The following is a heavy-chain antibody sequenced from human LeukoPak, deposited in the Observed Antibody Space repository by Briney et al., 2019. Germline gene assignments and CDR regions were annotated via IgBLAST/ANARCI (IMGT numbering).Heavy chain of an antibody. CDR3: ARGGARIVGATRWAFDI. CDR1: GGSFSGYY. J-gene: IGHJ3*02. D-gene: IGHD1-26*01. CDR2: INHSGST. V-gene: IGHV4-34*01. Sequence: SETLSLTCAVYGGSFSGYYRSWIRQPPGKGLEWIGEINHSGSTNYNPSLKSRVTISVDTSKNQFSLKLSSVTAADTAVYYCARGGARIVGATRWAFDIWGQGTMVTVSS.